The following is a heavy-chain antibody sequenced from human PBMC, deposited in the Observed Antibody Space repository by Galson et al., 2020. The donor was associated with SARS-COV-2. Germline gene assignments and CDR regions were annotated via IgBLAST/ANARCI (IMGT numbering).Heavy chain of an antibody. CDR2: FHYDGST. J-gene: IGHJ4*02. D-gene: IGHD6-6*01. V-gene: IGHV4-59*08. CDR1: GGSISSDY. CDR3: ARYTTSSVAFDY. Sequence: SETLSLTCNVSGGSISSDYWSWIRQPPAKGLEWIGFFHYDGSTNYNPPLKSRVTISVDTSKNQFSLKLTSVTAADTAVYYCARYTTSSVAFDYWGQGTLVTVSS.